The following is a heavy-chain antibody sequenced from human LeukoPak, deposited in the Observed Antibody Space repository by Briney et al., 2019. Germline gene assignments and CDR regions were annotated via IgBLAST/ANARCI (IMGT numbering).Heavy chain of an antibody. CDR2: INHSGST. J-gene: IGHJ3*02. Sequence: SETLSLTCAVHGGSFSGYYWSWIRQPPGKGLEWIGEINHSGSTYYNPSLKSRVTISEDTSKNQFSLMLKSVTAADTAVYYCARVTLAFDIWGQGTMVTVSS. CDR1: GGSFSGYY. CDR3: ARVTLAFDI. V-gene: IGHV4-34*01.